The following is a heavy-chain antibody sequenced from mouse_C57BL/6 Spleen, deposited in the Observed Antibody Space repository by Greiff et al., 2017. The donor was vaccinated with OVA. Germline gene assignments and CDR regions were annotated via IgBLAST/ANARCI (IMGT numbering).Heavy chain of an antibody. J-gene: IGHJ2*01. D-gene: IGHD1-1*01. Sequence: DVKLQESGPGLVKPSQSLSLTCSVTGYSITSGYYWTWIRQFPGNKLEWMGYISYDGSNNYNPSLKNRISITRDTSKNQFFLKLNSVTTEDTATYYCARAYGSSYTPFDYWGQGTTLTVSS. CDR1: GYSITSGYY. V-gene: IGHV3-6*01. CDR2: ISYDGSN. CDR3: ARAYGSSYTPFDY.